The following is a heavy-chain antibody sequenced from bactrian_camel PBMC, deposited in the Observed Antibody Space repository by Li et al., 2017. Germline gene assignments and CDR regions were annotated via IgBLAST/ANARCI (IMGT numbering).Heavy chain of an antibody. V-gene: IGHV3S40*01. J-gene: IGHJ4*01. D-gene: IGHD3*01. Sequence: VQLVESGGSLVQPGGSLRLSCAASGFTFSAYDMSWVRQAPGKGLEWVSTINRGSGDTYYADAVKDRFTISRDNAKNTVYLQLNNLKPGDMAMYYCAAEAKFYCSGSWLDFTDWGQGTQVTVS. CDR2: INRGSGDT. CDR1: GFTFSAYD. CDR3: AAEAKFYCSGSWLDFTD.